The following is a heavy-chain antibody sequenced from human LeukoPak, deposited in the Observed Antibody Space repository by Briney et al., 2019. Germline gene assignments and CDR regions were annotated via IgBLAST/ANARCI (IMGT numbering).Heavy chain of an antibody. CDR1: GGPISSGGYY. J-gene: IGHJ3*02. CDR2: IYTSGST. D-gene: IGHD3-3*01. CDR3: ASQYYDFWSGYSDAFDI. Sequence: SETLSLTCTVSGGPISSGGYYWSWIRQPAGKGLEWIGRIYTSGSTNYNPSLKSRVTISVDTSKNQFSLKLSSVTAADTAVYYCASQYYDFWSGYSDAFDIWGQGTMVTVSS. V-gene: IGHV4-61*02.